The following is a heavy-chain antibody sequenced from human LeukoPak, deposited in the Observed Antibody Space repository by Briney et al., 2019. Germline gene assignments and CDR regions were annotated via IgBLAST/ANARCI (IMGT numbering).Heavy chain of an antibody. CDR1: GDSVSSNSAA. V-gene: IGHV6-1*01. D-gene: IGHD4-17*01. Sequence: SQALSLTCAISGDSVSSNSAAWTWIRQSPSRGLEGLGRTYYRSKWYNDYEVSVQSRITINPDTSKNQFSLQLNSVTPEDTAVYYCARGRVTTIANYYYYYIDVWGKGTTVTVSS. CDR3: ARGRVTTIANYYYYYIDV. J-gene: IGHJ6*03. CDR2: TYYRSKWYN.